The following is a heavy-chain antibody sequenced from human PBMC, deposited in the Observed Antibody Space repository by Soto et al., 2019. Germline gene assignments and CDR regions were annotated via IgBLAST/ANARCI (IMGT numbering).Heavy chain of an antibody. CDR2: SRDKAQGYST. Sequence: GGSLRLSCAGSGFTLSDHYIDWVRQAPGKGLEWVGRSRDKAQGYSTAYAASVKGRFTTSRDESKNSVYLQMNSLKTEDTAVYYCATGPGLDYWGQGTLVTVSS. J-gene: IGHJ4*02. CDR1: GFTLSDHY. CDR3: ATGPGLDY. V-gene: IGHV3-72*01.